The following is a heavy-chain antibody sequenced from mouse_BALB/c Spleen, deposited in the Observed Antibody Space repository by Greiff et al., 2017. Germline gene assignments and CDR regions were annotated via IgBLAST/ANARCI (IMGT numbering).Heavy chain of an antibody. CDR2: IYPGSGNT. CDR3: ARSSSGFDY. D-gene: IGHD3-1*01. J-gene: IGHJ2*01. CDR1: GYTFTDYY. V-gene: IGHV1-77*01. Sequence: QVQLVESGAELARPGASVKLSCKASGYTFTDYYINWVKQRTGQGLEWIGEIYPGSGNTYYNEKFKGKATLTADKSSSTAYMQLSSLTSEDSAVYFCARSSSGFDYWGQGTTLTVSS.